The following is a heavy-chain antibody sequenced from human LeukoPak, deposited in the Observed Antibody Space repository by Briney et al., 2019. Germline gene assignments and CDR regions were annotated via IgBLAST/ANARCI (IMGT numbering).Heavy chain of an antibody. CDR1: GFTFSNYW. J-gene: IGHJ4*02. D-gene: IGHD3-3*02. CDR2: IKQDGSEK. Sequence: GGSLRLSCAASGFTFSNYWMSWVRQAPGKGLEWVANIKQDGSEKNYVDSVKGRFTISRDNAKNSLYLQMNSLRAEDTAVYYCARDSGHSWSEHNLRGPSRWGQGTLVTVSS. V-gene: IGHV3-7*01. CDR3: ARDSGHSWSEHNLRGPSR.